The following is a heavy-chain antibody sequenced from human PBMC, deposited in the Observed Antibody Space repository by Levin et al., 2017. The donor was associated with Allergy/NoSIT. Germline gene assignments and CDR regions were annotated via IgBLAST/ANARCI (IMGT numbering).Heavy chain of an antibody. CDR2: IIPILGIA. D-gene: IGHD6-13*01. Sequence: KISCKASGGTFSSYAISWVRQAPGQGLEWMGRIIPILGIANYAQKFQGRVTITADKSTSTAYMELSSLRSEDTAVYYCARDLPQWAAAAPEGGAFDIWGQGTMVTVSS. CDR3: ARDLPQWAAAAPEGGAFDI. V-gene: IGHV1-69*04. CDR1: GGTFSSYA. J-gene: IGHJ3*02.